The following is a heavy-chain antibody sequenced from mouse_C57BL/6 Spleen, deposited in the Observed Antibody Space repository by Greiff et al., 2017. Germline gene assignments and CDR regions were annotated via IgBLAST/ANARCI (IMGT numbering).Heavy chain of an antibody. CDR2: IDPSDSYT. Sequence: QVQLQQPGAELVMPGASVKLSCKASGYTFTSYWMHWVKQRPGQGLEWIGEIDPSDSYTNYNQKFKGKSTLTVDKSSSTAYMQLSSLTSEDSAVYYCARVVRGAMDYWGQGTSVTVSS. V-gene: IGHV1-69*01. J-gene: IGHJ4*01. CDR1: GYTFTSYW. CDR3: ARVVRGAMDY. D-gene: IGHD1-1*02.